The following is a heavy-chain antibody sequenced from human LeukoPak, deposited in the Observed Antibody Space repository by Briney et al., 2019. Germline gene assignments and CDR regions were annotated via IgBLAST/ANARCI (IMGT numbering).Heavy chain of an antibody. D-gene: IGHD6-19*01. Sequence: SETLSLTCAVYGGSFSVYYWSWIRQPPGKGLEWIGEIDHSGSTNYNPSLKSRVTISVGTSKNQFSLKLSSVTAADTAVYYCAQRPECSGWYMWGQGTLVTVSS. V-gene: IGHV4-34*01. CDR3: AQRPECSGWYM. CDR1: GGSFSVYY. CDR2: IDHSGST. J-gene: IGHJ4*02.